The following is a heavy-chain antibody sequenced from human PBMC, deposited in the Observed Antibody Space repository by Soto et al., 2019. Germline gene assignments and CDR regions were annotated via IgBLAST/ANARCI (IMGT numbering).Heavy chain of an antibody. CDR3: AEAKGLSGWNEVKDY. CDR1: GFTFSSYG. J-gene: IGHJ4*02. V-gene: IGHV3-30*18. Sequence: QVQLVESGGGVVQPGRSLRLSCAASGFTFSSYGMHWVRQAPGKGLEWVAVISYDGSNKYYADSVKGRFTISRDNSKKPLYLQMNGLRAEDTAVYYCAEAKGLSGWNEVKDYWGQGTLVTVSP. D-gene: IGHD1-1*01. CDR2: ISYDGSNK.